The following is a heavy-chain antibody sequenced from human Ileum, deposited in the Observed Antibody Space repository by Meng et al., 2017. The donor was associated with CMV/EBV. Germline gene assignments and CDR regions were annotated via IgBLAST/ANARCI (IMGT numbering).Heavy chain of an antibody. Sequence: GESLKISCVASGFNFSYYEMDWVRQAPGKGLEWVSTITGSGVRTHYADSVKGRFTISRDNSKNTLYLQMNSLRAEDTAVYYCDASDYWGQGTQVTVSS. CDR3: DASDY. J-gene: IGHJ4*02. CDR2: ITGSGVRT. CDR1: GFNFSYYE. D-gene: IGHD6-6*01. V-gene: IGHV3-23*01.